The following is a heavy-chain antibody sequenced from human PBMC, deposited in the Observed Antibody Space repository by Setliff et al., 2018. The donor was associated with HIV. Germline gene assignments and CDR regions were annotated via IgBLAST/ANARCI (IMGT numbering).Heavy chain of an antibody. CDR1: GYTFTSCF. J-gene: IGHJ4*02. CDR2: INPSDGTT. CDR3: ARINSASSSKALDY. D-gene: IGHD1-26*01. Sequence: ASVKVSCKASGYTFTSCFMHWVRQAPGQGLEYMGIINPSDGTTDYTQKFQDRVTVSRDNAKNSLYLQMNSLRAEDTAVYYCARINSASSSKALDYWGQGTPVTVS. V-gene: IGHV1-46*01.